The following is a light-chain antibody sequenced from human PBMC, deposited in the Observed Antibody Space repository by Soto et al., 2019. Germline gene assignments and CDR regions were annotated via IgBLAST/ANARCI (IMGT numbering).Light chain of an antibody. Sequence: EIVLTQSPGTLSLSPGERATLSCRVSQSVSSSSLAWYQQKPGQSPRLLIYATSKRPSGTPNRSSGGGSGTDFTLTISRLEPEDFAVYYCQHYGSSPPDTFGQGTKLDI. CDR1: QSVSSSS. CDR2: ATS. CDR3: QHYGSSPPDT. J-gene: IGKJ2*01. V-gene: IGKV3-20*01.